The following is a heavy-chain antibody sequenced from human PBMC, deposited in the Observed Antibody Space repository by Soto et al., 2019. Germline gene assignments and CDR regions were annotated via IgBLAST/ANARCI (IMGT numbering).Heavy chain of an antibody. CDR3: ARVGLSSGWYSRTN. D-gene: IGHD6-19*01. V-gene: IGHV1-46*01. J-gene: IGHJ4*02. CDR2: INPSGGST. CDR1: GYTFTSYY. Sequence: GASVKVSCKASGYTFTSYYMYWVRQAPGQGLEWMGIINPSGGSTIYAQKFQGRVTMTRDTSTSTVYMELRRLRSDDTAVYYCARVGLSSGWYSRTNWGQGTQVTVSS.